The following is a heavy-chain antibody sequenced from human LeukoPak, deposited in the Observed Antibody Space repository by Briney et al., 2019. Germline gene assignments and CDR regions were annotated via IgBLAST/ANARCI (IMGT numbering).Heavy chain of an antibody. J-gene: IGHJ4*02. CDR3: ARSDFWSGCFDY. V-gene: IGHV4-61*02. CDR1: GGSISSGSYY. CDR2: LYTSGST. D-gene: IGHD3-3*01. Sequence: SQTLSLTCTVSGGSISSGSYYGSWIQQPAGKVLGWIGRLYTSGSTNYNPSHKSRVTISVDTSKNQFSLKLSSVTAAETAVYYCARSDFWSGCFDYWGRGTLVTVSS.